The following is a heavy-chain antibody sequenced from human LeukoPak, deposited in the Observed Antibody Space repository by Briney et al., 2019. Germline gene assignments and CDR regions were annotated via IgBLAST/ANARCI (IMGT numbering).Heavy chain of an antibody. CDR3: ARILATIIDY. CDR1: GFSFSDYY. CDR2: ISSGGTTI. Sequence: PGGSLRLSCAASGFSFSDYYMTWIRQAPGKGLEWVSYISSGGTTISYADSVKGRFTISRDNAKKSLFLQMNSLRAEDTAVYYCARILATIIDYWGQGTQVTVSS. V-gene: IGHV3-11*01. J-gene: IGHJ4*02. D-gene: IGHD5-12*01.